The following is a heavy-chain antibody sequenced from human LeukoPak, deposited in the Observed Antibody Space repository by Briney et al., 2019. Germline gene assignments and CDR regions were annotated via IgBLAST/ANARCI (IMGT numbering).Heavy chain of an antibody. Sequence: ASVKVSFKASGYTFTGYYMHWVRQAPGQGLEWMGWINPNSGGTNYAQKFQGRVTMTRDTSISTAYMELSRLRSDDTAVYYCARECGSGSNADYYYYYGMDVWGQGTTVTVSS. CDR3: ARECGSGSNADYYYYYGMDV. CDR2: INPNSGGT. CDR1: GYTFTGYY. J-gene: IGHJ6*02. D-gene: IGHD3-10*01. V-gene: IGHV1-2*02.